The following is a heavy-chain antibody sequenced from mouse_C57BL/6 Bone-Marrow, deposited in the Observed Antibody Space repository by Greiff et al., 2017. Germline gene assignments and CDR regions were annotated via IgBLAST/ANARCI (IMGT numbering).Heavy chain of an antibody. CDR1: GYTFTDYY. CDR2: INPNNGGT. V-gene: IGHV1-26*01. CDR3: ASGYSDV. Sequence: EVQLQQSGPELVKPGASVKISCKASGYTFTDYYMNWVKQSHGKSLEWIGDINPNNGGTSYNQKFKGKATLTVDKSSSTAYMELRSLTSEDSAVYYCASGYSDVWGTGTTVTVSS. J-gene: IGHJ1*03.